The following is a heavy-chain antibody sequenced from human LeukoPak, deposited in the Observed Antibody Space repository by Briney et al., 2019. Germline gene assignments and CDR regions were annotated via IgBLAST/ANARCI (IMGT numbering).Heavy chain of an antibody. V-gene: IGHV4-59*08. Sequence: SETLSLTCTVSGGSISSYYWSWIRQPPGKGLEWIGYIYYSGSTNYNPSLKSRVTISVDTPKNQFSLKLSSVTAADTAVYYCASLYYYDSSGQYYFDYWGQGTLVTVSS. CDR3: ASLYYYDSSGQYYFDY. CDR1: GGSISSYY. D-gene: IGHD3-22*01. CDR2: IYYSGST. J-gene: IGHJ4*02.